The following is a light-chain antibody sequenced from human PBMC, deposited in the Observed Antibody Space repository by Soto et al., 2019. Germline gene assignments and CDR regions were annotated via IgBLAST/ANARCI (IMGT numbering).Light chain of an antibody. CDR2: GGS. CDR3: QQYNKWPRT. J-gene: IGKJ1*01. Sequence: EIMLTQSPGTLSLSPGERATLSCRASQSVSSSFLAWYQQKPGQAPRLLMYGGSTRATGVPARFSGSGSGTEFTLTISSLRSEDFAVYYCQQYNKWPRTFGQGTKVDIK. CDR1: QSVSSS. V-gene: IGKV3D-15*01.